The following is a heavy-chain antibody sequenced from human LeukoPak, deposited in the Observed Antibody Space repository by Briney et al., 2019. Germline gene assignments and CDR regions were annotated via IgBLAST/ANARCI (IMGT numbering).Heavy chain of an antibody. D-gene: IGHD3-10*01. CDR1: GFTFSSYW. CDR2: IKQDGSEK. V-gene: IGHV3-7*01. CDR3: ARADVGSGSFYYYYYYMDV. Sequence: GGSLRLSCAASGFTFSSYWMSWVRQAPGKGLEWVANIKQDGSEKYYVDSVKGRFTISRDNAKNSLYLQMNSLRAEDTAVYYCARADVGSGSFYYYYYYMDVWGKGTTVTVSS. J-gene: IGHJ6*03.